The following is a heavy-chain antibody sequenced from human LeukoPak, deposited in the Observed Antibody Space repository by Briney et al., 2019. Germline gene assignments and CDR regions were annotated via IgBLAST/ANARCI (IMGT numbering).Heavy chain of an antibody. CDR1: GYTFTGYY. Sequence: ASVKVSCKASGYTFTGYYMHWVRQAPGQGLEWMGWINPNSGGTNYAQKFQGRVTMTRDTSISTAYMELSRLRSDDTAVYYCARCTILCLGGGPTDYWGQGTLVTVSS. CDR3: ARCTILCLGGGPTDY. CDR2: INPNSGGT. D-gene: IGHD3-9*01. V-gene: IGHV1-2*02. J-gene: IGHJ4*02.